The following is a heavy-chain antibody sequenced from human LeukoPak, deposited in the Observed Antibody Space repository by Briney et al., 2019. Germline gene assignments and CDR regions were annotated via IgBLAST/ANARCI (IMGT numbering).Heavy chain of an antibody. CDR1: GYTFTGYY. J-gene: IGHJ1*01. CDR3: ARDLYDSSALVFQH. CDR2: ISPNNGNT. V-gene: IGHV1-2*02. D-gene: IGHD3-22*01. Sequence: ASVKVSCKASGYTFTGYYLHWVRQAPGQGLEWMGWISPNNGNTLYAQKFQGRVTMTRDTSISTAYMEVTSLRSDDTAVYYRARDLYDSSALVFQHWGQGTLVTVSS.